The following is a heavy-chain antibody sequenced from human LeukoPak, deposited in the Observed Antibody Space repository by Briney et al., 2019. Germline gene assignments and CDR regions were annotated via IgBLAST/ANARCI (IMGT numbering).Heavy chain of an antibody. Sequence: SLRLSCAASGFTFSSYVMHWVRQAPGKGLEWVAIISYDGSNEYYADSVKGRFTISRDNSKNTLYLQMNSLRAEDTAVYYCASSSSWYSGLDYWGQGTLVTVSS. J-gene: IGHJ4*02. CDR1: GFTFSSYV. D-gene: IGHD6-13*01. V-gene: IGHV3-30*14. CDR2: ISYDGSNE. CDR3: ASSSSWYSGLDY.